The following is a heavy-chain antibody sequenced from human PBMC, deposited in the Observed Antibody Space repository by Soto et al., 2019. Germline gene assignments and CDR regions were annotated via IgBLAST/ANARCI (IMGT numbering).Heavy chain of an antibody. CDR1: GFTFSDHY. CDR2: SGNRANSDTT. J-gene: IGHJ3*02. D-gene: IGHD1-26*01. V-gene: IGHV3-72*01. CDR3: TRGYSGIDIYAFDI. Sequence: LRLSCAGSGFTFSDHYMDWVRRAPGKGLEWVGRSGNRANSDTTEYGSSVKGRFTISRDDSKNSMYLQMNSLKTEDTAVYYCTRGYSGIDIYAFDIWGRGTLVTVSS.